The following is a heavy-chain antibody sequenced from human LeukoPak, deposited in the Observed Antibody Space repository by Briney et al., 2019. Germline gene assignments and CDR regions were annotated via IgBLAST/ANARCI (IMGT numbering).Heavy chain of an antibody. V-gene: IGHV4-61*02. CDR1: GGSISSGSYY. Sequence: KPSETLSLTCTVSGGSISSGSYYWSWIRQPAGKGLEWIGRIYTSGSTNYNPSLKSRVTTSVDTSKNQFSLKLSSVTAADTAVYYCARLSRDGYNFVDYWGQGTLVTVSS. J-gene: IGHJ4*02. CDR2: IYTSGST. D-gene: IGHD5-24*01. CDR3: ARLSRDGYNFVDY.